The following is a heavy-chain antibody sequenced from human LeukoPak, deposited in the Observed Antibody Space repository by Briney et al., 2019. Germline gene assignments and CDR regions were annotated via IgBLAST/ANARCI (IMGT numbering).Heavy chain of an antibody. Sequence: SETLSLTCTVSNDSIKDYYWNWIRQPPGKGLEWIGTIHYTGSTYYTPSLKSRVTVSVDTSNNQFSLKVSSVTAADTAVYYCARHPSGSSFDYWGQGTLVAVSS. J-gene: IGHJ4*02. CDR3: ARHPSGSSFDY. V-gene: IGHV4-59*04. CDR1: NDSIKDYY. D-gene: IGHD1-26*01. CDR2: IHYTGST.